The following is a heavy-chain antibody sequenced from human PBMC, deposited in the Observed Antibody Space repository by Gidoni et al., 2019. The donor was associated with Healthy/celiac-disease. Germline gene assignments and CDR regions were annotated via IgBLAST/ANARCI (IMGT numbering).Heavy chain of an antibody. J-gene: IGHJ4*02. CDR1: GGSISSYY. CDR2: IYYSGSP. CDR3: AQSTSLYSYGLLFDY. V-gene: IGHV4-59*01. Sequence: QVQLQESGTGLVKPSETLSLTCTVSGGSISSYYWSWIRQPPGKGLEWIGYIYYSGSPNYNPSLKSRVTISVDTSKNQFSLKLSSVTAADTAVYYCAQSTSLYSYGLLFDYWGQGTLVTVSS. D-gene: IGHD5-18*01.